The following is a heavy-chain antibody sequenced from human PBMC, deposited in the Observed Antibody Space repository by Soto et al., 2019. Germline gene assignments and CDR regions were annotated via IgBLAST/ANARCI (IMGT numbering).Heavy chain of an antibody. D-gene: IGHD6-19*01. CDR3: AKDTLNDSGSFDY. CDR2: ISGSGGER. V-gene: IGHV3-23*01. J-gene: IGHJ4*02. Sequence: LRLSCAASGFTFRTYGMTWVRQAPGKGLEWVSGISGSGGERYYGDSGEGRFSISRDNSENTLFLQMHSLRAEDTAIYYCAKDTLNDSGSFDYWGQGTLVTVSS. CDR1: GFTFRTYG.